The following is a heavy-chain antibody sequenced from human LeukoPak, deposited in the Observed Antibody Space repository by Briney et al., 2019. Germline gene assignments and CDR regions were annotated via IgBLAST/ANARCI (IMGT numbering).Heavy chain of an antibody. J-gene: IGHJ6*02. D-gene: IGHD2-21*01. CDR2: IYDSGTT. Sequence: GGSLRLSCAASGFTVSSYYMTWVRQAPGKGLEWVSIIYDSGTTYYADSVKGRFSLSRDSSKTTLFLQMNSLRAEDTAVYYCARDHNWHISYNYYYGMDVWGQGTTVTVSS. CDR1: GFTVSSYY. V-gene: IGHV3-66*01. CDR3: ARDHNWHISYNYYYGMDV.